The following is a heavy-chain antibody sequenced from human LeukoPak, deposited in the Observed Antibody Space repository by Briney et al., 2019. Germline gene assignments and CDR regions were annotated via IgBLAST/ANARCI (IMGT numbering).Heavy chain of an antibody. D-gene: IGHD6-19*01. J-gene: IGHJ4*02. CDR3: ARDLAVAGGEDY. V-gene: IGHV3-21*01. CDR2: ISSSSSYI. Sequence: GGSLRLSCAASGFIFSSYSMNWVRQAPGKGLEWVSSISSSSSYIYYADSVKGRFTISRDNAKNSLYLQMNSLRAEDTAVYYCARDLAVAGGEDYWGQGTLVTVSS. CDR1: GFIFSSYS.